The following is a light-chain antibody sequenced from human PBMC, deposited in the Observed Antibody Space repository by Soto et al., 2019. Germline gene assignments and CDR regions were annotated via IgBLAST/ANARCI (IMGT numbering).Light chain of an antibody. V-gene: IGLV2-8*01. CDR2: EVS. CDR3: SSYAGSNNFV. CDR1: SSDVGGYNY. Sequence: QSVLTQPPSASGSPGQSVTISCTGTSSDVGGYNYVSWYQQHPGKAPKLMIYEVSKRPSGVPDRFSGSKSGNTASLTVSWLQAEDEADYYCSSYAGSNNFVFGTGTKLT. J-gene: IGLJ1*01.